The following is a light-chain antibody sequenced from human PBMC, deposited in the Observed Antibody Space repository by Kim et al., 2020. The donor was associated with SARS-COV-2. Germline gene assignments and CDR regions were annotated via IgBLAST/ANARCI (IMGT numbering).Light chain of an antibody. V-gene: IGKV1-5*03. Sequence: ASGGDRVTITCRASQTISSRMAWYQQKPGKAPTLLIYEAASLETGVPSRFSGSRSGTEFTLTISSLQPDDFATYYCQQYNSYSATFGQGTKLEIK. CDR3: QQYNSYSAT. J-gene: IGKJ2*01. CDR2: EAA. CDR1: QTISSR.